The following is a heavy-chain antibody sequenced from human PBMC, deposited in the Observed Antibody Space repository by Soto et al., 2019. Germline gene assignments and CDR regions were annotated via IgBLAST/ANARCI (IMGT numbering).Heavy chain of an antibody. CDR2: IYYSGST. D-gene: IGHD5-12*01. V-gene: IGHV4-59*01. J-gene: IGHJ6*03. CDR1: GGSISSYY. Sequence: SETLSLTCTVSGGSISSYYWSWIRQPPGKGLEWIGYIYYSGSTNYNPSLKSRVTISVDTSKNQFSLKLSSVTAADTAVYYCARGPGEYSGYDLYYYYYYMDVWGKGTTVTVSS. CDR3: ARGPGEYSGYDLYYYYYYMDV.